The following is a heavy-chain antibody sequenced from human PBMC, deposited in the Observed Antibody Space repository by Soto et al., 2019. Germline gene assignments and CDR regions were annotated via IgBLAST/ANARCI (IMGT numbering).Heavy chain of an antibody. Sequence: SETLSLTCAVYGGSFSGYYWSWIRQPPGKGLEWIGEINHSGSTNYNPSLKSRVTISVDTSKNQFSLKLSSVTAADTAVYYCARGRLHGDSHCFDYWGQGTLVTVSS. CDR2: INHSGST. CDR3: ARGRLHGDSHCFDY. V-gene: IGHV4-34*01. J-gene: IGHJ4*02. CDR1: GGSFSGYY. D-gene: IGHD4-17*01.